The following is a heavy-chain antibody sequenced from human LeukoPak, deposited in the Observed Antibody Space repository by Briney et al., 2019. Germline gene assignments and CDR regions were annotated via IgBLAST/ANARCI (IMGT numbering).Heavy chain of an antibody. D-gene: IGHD5-18*01. CDR3: ARITSVDTAMDGPDY. Sequence: ASVKVSCKASGYTFTGYYMHWVRQAPGQGLEWMGWINPNSGGTNYAQKFQGRVTMTRDTSISTAYMELSRLRSDDTAVYYCARITSVDTAMDGPDYWGQGTLVTVSS. V-gene: IGHV1-2*02. CDR2: INPNSGGT. J-gene: IGHJ4*02. CDR1: GYTFTGYY.